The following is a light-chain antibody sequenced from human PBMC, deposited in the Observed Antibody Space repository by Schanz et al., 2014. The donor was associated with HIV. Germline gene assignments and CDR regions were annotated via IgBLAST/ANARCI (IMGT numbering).Light chain of an antibody. CDR2: EAS. J-gene: IGKJ2*01. CDR1: EGIGTW. CDR3: QQYNGWPPFT. Sequence: DIQLTQSPSFLSASVGGSVTITCRASEGIGTWLAWYQQKPGKAPELLIYEASTLKSGVPLRFSGSGSGTEFTLTVSSLQSEDFAVYYCQQYNGWPPFTFGQGTKLEI. V-gene: IGKV1-5*03.